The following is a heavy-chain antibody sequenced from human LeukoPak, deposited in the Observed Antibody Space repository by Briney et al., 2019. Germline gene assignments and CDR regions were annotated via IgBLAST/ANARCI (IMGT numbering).Heavy chain of an antibody. CDR3: ARGDCGDTQGTD. CDR1: GFTASSNY. V-gene: IGHV3-53*01. CDR2: NSGGST. J-gene: IGHJ4*02. Sequence: GGSLRLSCAAPGFTASSNYMSRARQAPGKGLEWVSVNSGGSTYYADSVKGRFTISRDNSKNTLYLQMNTLRAEDTAVYYCARGDCGDTQGTDLGQGTLVTVSS. D-gene: IGHD4-17*01.